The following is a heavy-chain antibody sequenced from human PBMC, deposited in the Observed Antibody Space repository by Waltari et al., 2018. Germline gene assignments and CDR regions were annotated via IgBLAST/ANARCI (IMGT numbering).Heavy chain of an antibody. CDR1: GFSLDAYA. CDR2: ISGDGRST. Sequence: EVQLVESGGVVVQPGGSLRLSCEASGFSLDAYAIHWVREVPGKGLKWVPLISGDGRSTHYADSVKGRFTSSRDNSRNSLFLQMDSLRIDDTGLYFCARDAIVGTNYFYYYMDVWGKGTTVTVSS. V-gene: IGHV3-43D*03. D-gene: IGHD1-26*01. CDR3: ARDAIVGTNYFYYYMDV. J-gene: IGHJ6*03.